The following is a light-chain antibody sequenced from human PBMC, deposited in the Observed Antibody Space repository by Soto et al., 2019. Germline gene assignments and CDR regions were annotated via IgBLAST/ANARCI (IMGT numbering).Light chain of an antibody. V-gene: IGKV1-39*01. CDR2: TTS. J-gene: IGKJ1*01. CDR1: QTVSKF. Sequence: DIQMTQSPSSLSASVGDRVTIACPASQTVSKFVNWYQQNPGKVPTLLIFTTSTLHSGVPSRFSGSGSGTEFTLTINGLQPEDFATYYCQQTYTLPRTFAQGTKVDIK. CDR3: QQTYTLPRT.